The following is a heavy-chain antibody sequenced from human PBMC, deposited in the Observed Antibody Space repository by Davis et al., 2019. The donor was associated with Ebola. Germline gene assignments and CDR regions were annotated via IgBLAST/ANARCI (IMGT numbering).Heavy chain of an antibody. CDR2: ISSSSSYI. CDR1: GFTFSSYA. J-gene: IGHJ6*02. Sequence: GESLKISCAASGFTFSSYAMSWVRQAPGKGLEWVSSISSSSSYIYYADSVKGRFTISRDNAKNSLYLQMNSLRAEDTAVYYCARGAGYDSSGYYYSYYGMDVWGQGTTVTVSS. CDR3: ARGAGYDSSGYYYSYYGMDV. D-gene: IGHD3-22*01. V-gene: IGHV3-21*01.